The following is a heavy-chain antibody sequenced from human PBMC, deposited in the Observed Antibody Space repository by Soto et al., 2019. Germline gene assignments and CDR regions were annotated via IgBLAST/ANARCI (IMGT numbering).Heavy chain of an antibody. CDR2: IYYSGST. D-gene: IGHD3-9*01. V-gene: IGHV4-39*01. J-gene: IGHJ4*02. CDR1: GGSISSSSYY. CDR3: ARHDYDILTGYYGPFDY. Sequence: SETLSLTCTVSGGSISSSSYYWGWIRQPPGKGLEWIGSIYYSGSTYYNPSLKSRVTISVDTSKNQFSLKLSSVTAADTAVYYCARHDYDILTGYYGPFDYWGQGTLVTVS.